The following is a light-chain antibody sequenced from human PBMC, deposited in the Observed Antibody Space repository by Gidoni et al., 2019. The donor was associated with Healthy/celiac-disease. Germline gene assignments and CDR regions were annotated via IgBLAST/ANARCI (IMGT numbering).Light chain of an antibody. J-gene: IGKJ2*01. CDR1: QGISSW. Sequence: DIQMTQSPSSVSASVGDRVTITCRASQGISSWLDWYQQKPGKAHKLLIYAASSLQSGVPSRFSGSESGTDFTHTISSLQPEDFATYYWQQANSFPPTFXXXTKLEIK. V-gene: IGKV1-12*01. CDR3: QQANSFPPT. CDR2: AAS.